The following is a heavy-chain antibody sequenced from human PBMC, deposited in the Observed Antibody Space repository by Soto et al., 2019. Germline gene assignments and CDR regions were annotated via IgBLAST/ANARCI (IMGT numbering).Heavy chain of an antibody. Sequence: SVKVSCKASGGTFSSYAISWVRQAPGQGLEWMGGIIPIFGTANYAQKFQGRVTITADESTSTAYMELSSLRSEDTAVYYCARGEGPLSHYNWFDPWRQGTLVTVSS. D-gene: IGHD1-26*01. CDR2: IIPIFGTA. CDR3: ARGEGPLSHYNWFDP. CDR1: GGTFSSYA. J-gene: IGHJ5*02. V-gene: IGHV1-69*13.